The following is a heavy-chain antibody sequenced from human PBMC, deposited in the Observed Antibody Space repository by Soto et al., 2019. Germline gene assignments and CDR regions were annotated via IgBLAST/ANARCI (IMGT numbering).Heavy chain of an antibody. Sequence: SVKVSCKASGGTFSSYAISWVRQAPGQELEWMGGIIPIFGTANYAQKFQGRVTITADESTSTAYMELGSLRSEDTAVCYCARDSAAAGLPFDYWGQGTLVTVSS. CDR1: GGTFSSYA. CDR2: IIPIFGTA. V-gene: IGHV1-69*13. CDR3: ARDSAAAGLPFDY. D-gene: IGHD6-13*01. J-gene: IGHJ4*02.